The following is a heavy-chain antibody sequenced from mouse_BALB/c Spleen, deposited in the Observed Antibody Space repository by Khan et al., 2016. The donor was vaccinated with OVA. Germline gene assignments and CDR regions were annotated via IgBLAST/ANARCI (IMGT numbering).Heavy chain of an antibody. CDR1: GYSITSGYY. CDR2: ITSGGSL. CDR3: ARAGRWFDY. Sequence: EVQLQESGPGLVKPSQSLSLTCSVTGYSITSGYYWNWIRQFPGNKLQWMGYITSGGSLNYNPSLKNRISITRDKSNNKFFLKLNSVTPEDTATYYCARAGRWFDYWGQGTLVTVSA. V-gene: IGHV3-6*02. J-gene: IGHJ3*01. D-gene: IGHD3-3*01.